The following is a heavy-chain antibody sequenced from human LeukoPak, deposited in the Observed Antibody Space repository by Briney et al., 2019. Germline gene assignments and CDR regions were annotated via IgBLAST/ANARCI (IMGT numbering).Heavy chain of an antibody. Sequence: ASVKVSCKASGYTFTSYGISWVRQAPGQGLEWMGWISAYNGNTNYAQKLQGRVTMTTDTSTSTAYMELRSLRSDDTAVYYCARGRLGEFVNGRYFDYWGQGTLVTVSS. CDR2: ISAYNGNT. D-gene: IGHD3-10*01. CDR3: ARGRLGEFVNGRYFDY. CDR1: GYTFTSYG. J-gene: IGHJ4*02. V-gene: IGHV1-18*01.